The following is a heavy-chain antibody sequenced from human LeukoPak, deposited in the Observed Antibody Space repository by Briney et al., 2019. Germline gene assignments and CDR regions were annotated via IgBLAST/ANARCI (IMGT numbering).Heavy chain of an antibody. D-gene: IGHD3-10*01. V-gene: IGHV4-34*01. J-gene: IGHJ6*02. CDR2: INHSGST. CDR3: ARFQVRGHYYYGMDV. CDR1: GGSFSGYY. Sequence: PSETLSLTCAVYGGSFSGYYWSWIRQPPGKGLEWIGEINHSGSTNYNRSLKSRVTISVDTSKNQFSLKLSSVTAADTAVYYCARFQVRGHYYYGMDVWGQGTTVTVSS.